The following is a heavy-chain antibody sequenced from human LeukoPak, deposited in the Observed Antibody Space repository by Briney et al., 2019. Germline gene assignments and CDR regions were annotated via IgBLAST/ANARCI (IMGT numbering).Heavy chain of an antibody. J-gene: IGHJ6*03. V-gene: IGHV1-8*01. CDR1: GYTFTSDD. CDR3: AQGGYYYMDV. D-gene: IGHD3-16*01. CDR2: MNPNSGNT. Sequence: DSVKVSCKASGYTFTSDDINWERQAPGQGLEWMGWMNPNSGNTGYAQKFQGRVTMTRNTSISTAYMELSSLRSEDTAVYYCAQGGYYYMDVWGKGTTVTVSS.